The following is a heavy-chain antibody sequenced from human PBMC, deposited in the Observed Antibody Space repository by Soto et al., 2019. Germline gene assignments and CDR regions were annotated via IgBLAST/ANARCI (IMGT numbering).Heavy chain of an antibody. Sequence: QMQLVQSGPEVKKPGTSVKVSCKASGFTFTSSAVQWVRQARGQRLEWIGWIVVGSGNTNYAQKFQERVTITRDMSTSTAYMELSSMRSEDTAVYYCSADSSAYSSSPWKASYYYGMDVWGQGTTVTVSS. CDR3: SADSSAYSSSPWKASYYYGMDV. CDR1: GFTFTSSA. J-gene: IGHJ6*02. V-gene: IGHV1-58*01. CDR2: IVVGSGNT. D-gene: IGHD6-6*01.